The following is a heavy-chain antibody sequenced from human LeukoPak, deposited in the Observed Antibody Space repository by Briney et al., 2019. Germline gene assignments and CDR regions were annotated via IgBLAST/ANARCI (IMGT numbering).Heavy chain of an antibody. V-gene: IGHV4-59*08. CDR1: GDSISGYY. Sequence: SETLSLTCTVSGDSISGYYWSWVRPPPGKGLEWIGYIFHTGSTKYNPSLESRATISIDTSRNQFSLRLRSVTAADTAVYYCARLATYGDFSDWGQGTLVTVSS. J-gene: IGHJ4*02. D-gene: IGHD4-17*01. CDR3: ARLATYGDFSD. CDR2: IFHTGST.